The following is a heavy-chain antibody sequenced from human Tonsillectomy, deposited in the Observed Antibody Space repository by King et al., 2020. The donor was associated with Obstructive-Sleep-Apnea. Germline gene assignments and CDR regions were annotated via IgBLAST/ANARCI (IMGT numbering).Heavy chain of an antibody. CDR1: GFTFSNYG. CDR2: IWHDGSNE. Sequence: VQLVESGGGVVQPGRSLRLSCTASGFTFSNYGMHWGRQAPGKGLEWVAVIWHDGSNEYYADSAKGRFTISRDNSKNTLYLEMNRLRAGDTAVYYCAKDLRYLGYYFDHWGQGTLVTVSS. CDR3: AKDLRYLGYYFDH. D-gene: IGHD3-16*01. V-gene: IGHV3-33*06. J-gene: IGHJ4*02.